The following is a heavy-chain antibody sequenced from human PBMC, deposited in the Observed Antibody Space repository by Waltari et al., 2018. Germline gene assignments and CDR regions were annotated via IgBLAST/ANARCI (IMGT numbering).Heavy chain of an antibody. CDR3: ARDGSNDFWSGYRRKGGAFDI. V-gene: IGHV4-4*07. CDR2: IYTSGST. D-gene: IGHD3-3*01. Sequence: QVQLQESGPGLVKPSETLSLTCPVSGGSISSYYWRWIRQPAGKGLEWIGRIYTSGSTNYNPSLKSRVTMSVDTSKNQFSLKLSSVTAADTAVYYCARDGSNDFWSGYRRKGGAFDIWGQGTMVTVSS. J-gene: IGHJ3*02. CDR1: GGSISSYY.